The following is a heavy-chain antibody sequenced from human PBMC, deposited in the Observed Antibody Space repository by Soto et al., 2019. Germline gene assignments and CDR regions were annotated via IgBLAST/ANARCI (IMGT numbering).Heavy chain of an antibody. V-gene: IGHV4-4*02. CDR1: GDSISSSKW. Sequence: PSETLSLTCAVSGDSISSSKWWSWVRQPPGKGLEWIGEIYHSGSTKYNPSLKSRVTISVDKSKNQFSLKLNSVTAADTAVYYCASGWFGELLALTSWGQGTLVTVSS. CDR3: ASGWFGELLALTS. J-gene: IGHJ5*02. CDR2: IYHSGST. D-gene: IGHD3-10*01.